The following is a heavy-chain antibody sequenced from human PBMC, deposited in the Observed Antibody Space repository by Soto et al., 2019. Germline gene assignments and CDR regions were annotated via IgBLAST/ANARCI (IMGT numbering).Heavy chain of an antibody. CDR3: ARVSYGMGYYYMDV. Sequence: GGSLRLSCAASGFTFSSYWMSWVRQAPGKGLEWVANIKQDGSEKYYVDSVKGRFTISRDNAKNSLYLQMNSLRAEDTAVYYCARVSYGMGYYYMDVWGKGTTVTVSS. CDR1: GFTFSSYW. D-gene: IGHD3-16*01. J-gene: IGHJ6*03. V-gene: IGHV3-7*01. CDR2: IKQDGSEK.